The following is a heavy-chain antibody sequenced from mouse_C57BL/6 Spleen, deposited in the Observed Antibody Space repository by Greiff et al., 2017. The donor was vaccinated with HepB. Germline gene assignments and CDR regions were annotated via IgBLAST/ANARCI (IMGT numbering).Heavy chain of an antibody. CDR3: TRRELGRFAY. CDR1: GYTFTDYE. CDR2: IDPETGGT. V-gene: IGHV1-15*01. Sequence: VKLQESGAELVRPGASVTLSCKASGYTFTDYEMHWVKQTPVHGLEWIGAIDPETGGTAYNQKFKGKAILTADKSSSTAYMELRSLTSEDSAVYYCTRRELGRFAYWGQGTLVTVSA. J-gene: IGHJ3*01. D-gene: IGHD4-1*01.